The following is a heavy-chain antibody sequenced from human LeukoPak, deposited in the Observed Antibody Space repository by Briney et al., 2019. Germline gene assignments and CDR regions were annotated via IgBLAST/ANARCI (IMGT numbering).Heavy chain of an antibody. D-gene: IGHD1-26*01. Sequence: QSGGSLRLSCAASGFTFSSYWMSWVRQAPGKGLEWVANIKQDGSEKYYVDSVKGRFTISRDNAKNSLYLQMNSLRAEDTALYYCASSFGGSPDAFDIWGQGTMVTVSS. V-gene: IGHV3-7*03. CDR3: ASSFGGSPDAFDI. J-gene: IGHJ3*02. CDR2: IKQDGSEK. CDR1: GFTFSSYW.